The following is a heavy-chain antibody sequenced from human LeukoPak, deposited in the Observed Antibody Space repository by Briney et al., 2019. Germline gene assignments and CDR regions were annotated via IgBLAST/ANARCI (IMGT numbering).Heavy chain of an antibody. CDR3: ARVGKKWLPSETYYYYYMDV. CDR1: GFTFSSYW. CDR2: IKKDGSEK. V-gene: IGHV3-7*01. D-gene: IGHD6-19*01. Sequence: AGGSLRLSCAASGFTFSSYWMSWVRQAPGKGLEWVANIKKDGSEKYYVDSVKGRFTISRDNAKNSLSLQMNSLRAEDTAVYYCARVGKKWLPSETYYYYYMDVWGKGTTVT. J-gene: IGHJ6*03.